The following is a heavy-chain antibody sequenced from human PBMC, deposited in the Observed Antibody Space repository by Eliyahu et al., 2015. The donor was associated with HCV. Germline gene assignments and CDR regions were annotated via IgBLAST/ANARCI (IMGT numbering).Heavy chain of an antibody. Sequence: EEQLVESGGGLVQPGGSVRLSXXVSGISVSVNYMSWVRQAPGKGLEWVSIYYSDAATYYADFVKGRFTISRDNSKNTLYLQMNSLRVEDTAVYYCARPHSGDYSWTFDMWGQGTMVTVSS. CDR2: YYSDAAT. CDR1: GISVSVNY. CDR3: ARPHSGDYSWTFDM. D-gene: IGHD1-26*01. V-gene: IGHV3-66*04. J-gene: IGHJ3*02.